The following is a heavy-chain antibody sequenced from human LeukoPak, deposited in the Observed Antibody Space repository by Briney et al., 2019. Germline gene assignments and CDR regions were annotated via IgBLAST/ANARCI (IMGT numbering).Heavy chain of an antibody. CDR1: GYTFTSYG. CDR3: ARVTILVATGTDWFDP. Sequence: ASVKVSCKASGYTFTSYGISWVRQAPGQGLEWMGWISAYNGNTNYAQKLQGRVTMTTDTSTSTAYMELRSLRSDDTAVYYCARVTILVATGTDWFDPWGQGTLVTVSS. V-gene: IGHV1-18*01. CDR2: ISAYNGNT. J-gene: IGHJ5*02. D-gene: IGHD2-8*02.